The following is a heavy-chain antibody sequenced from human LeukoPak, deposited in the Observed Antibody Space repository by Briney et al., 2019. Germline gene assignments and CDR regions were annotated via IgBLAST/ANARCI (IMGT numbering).Heavy chain of an antibody. CDR2: IIPILGIA. Sequence: ASVKVSCKASGGTFSSYTISWVRQAPGQGLEWMGRIIPILGIANYARKFQGRVTITADKSTSTAYMELSSLRSEDTAVYYCAREERGYSYGYTGDYFDYWGQGTLVTVSS. V-gene: IGHV1-69*04. CDR3: AREERGYSYGYTGDYFDY. J-gene: IGHJ4*02. CDR1: GGTFSSYT. D-gene: IGHD5-18*01.